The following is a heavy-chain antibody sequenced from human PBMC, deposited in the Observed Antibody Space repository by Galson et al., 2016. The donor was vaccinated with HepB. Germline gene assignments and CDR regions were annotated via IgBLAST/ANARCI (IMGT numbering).Heavy chain of an antibody. D-gene: IGHD2-2*02. CDR1: RYTFTSYS. CDR3: ARVVCNTTSCYNFDY. J-gene: IGHJ4*02. Sequence: SVKVSCKASRYTFTSYSISWVRQAPGQGLEWMGWINTNTGNPTYDEGFTGRFVFSLDTSVSTTFLQITSLKAEDTGVYYCARVVCNTTSCYNFDYWGQGTLVTVSS. CDR2: INTNTGNP. V-gene: IGHV7-4-1*02.